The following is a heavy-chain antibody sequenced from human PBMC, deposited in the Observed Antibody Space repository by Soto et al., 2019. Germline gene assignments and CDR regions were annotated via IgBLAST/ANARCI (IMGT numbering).Heavy chain of an antibody. CDR3: TREVTTVTSLFDY. D-gene: IGHD4-17*01. V-gene: IGHV3-49*03. Sequence: GGSLRLSCTASGFTFGDYAMSWFRQAPGKGLEWVGFIRSKAYGGTTEYAASVKGRFTISRDDSKSIAYLQMNSLKTEDTAVYYCTREVTTVTSLFDYWGQGTLVTVSS. J-gene: IGHJ4*02. CDR1: GFTFGDYA. CDR2: IRSKAYGGTT.